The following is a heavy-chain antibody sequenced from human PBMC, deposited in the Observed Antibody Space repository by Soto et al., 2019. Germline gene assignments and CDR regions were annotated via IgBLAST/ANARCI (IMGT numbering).Heavy chain of an antibody. D-gene: IGHD3-10*01. V-gene: IGHV3-48*01. CDR1: GFTFSSYN. CDR3: VRDSFSFGRLDVFDF. J-gene: IGHJ3*01. CDR2: ISSSSSTI. Sequence: GGSLRLSCAASGFTFSSYNMNWVRQAPGKGLEGVSYISSSSSTIYYADSVKGRFTISRDNAKNSLYLQLNSLRAEDKAVYYCVRDSFSFGRLDVFDFWGQGTMVTVSS.